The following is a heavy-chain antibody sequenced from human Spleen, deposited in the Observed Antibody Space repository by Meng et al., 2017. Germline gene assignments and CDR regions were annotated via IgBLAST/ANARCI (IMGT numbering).Heavy chain of an antibody. V-gene: IGHV1-2*06. CDR3: ARGHGGSGRPFDY. CDR2: INPKSGDT. D-gene: IGHD3-10*01. J-gene: IGHJ4*02. CDR1: GYNFPDYY. Sequence: ASVKVSCKPSGYNFPDYYIHWVRRAPGQGLEWMGRINPKSGDTHYAQKFQARVTMTGDTSISTAYMELSGLNSVTAADTAVYYCARGHGGSGRPFDYWGQGTLVTVSS.